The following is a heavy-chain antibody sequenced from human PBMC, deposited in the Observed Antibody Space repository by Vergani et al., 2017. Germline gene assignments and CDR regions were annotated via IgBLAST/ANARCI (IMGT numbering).Heavy chain of an antibody. CDR1: GGSISSHY. J-gene: IGHJ5*02. Sequence: QVQLQESGPGLVKPSETLSLTCTVSGGSISSHYWSWIRQPPGKGLEWIGYIYYSGSTNYNPSLKSRFTISVDTSKNQFALKLSSVTAADTAVYDCARVAMGFDPWGQGTLVTVSS. CDR3: ARVAMGFDP. V-gene: IGHV4-59*08. CDR2: IYYSGST. D-gene: IGHD5-12*01.